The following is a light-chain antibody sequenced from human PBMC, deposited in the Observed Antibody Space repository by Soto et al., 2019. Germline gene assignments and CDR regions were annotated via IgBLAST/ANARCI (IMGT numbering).Light chain of an antibody. V-gene: IGLV2-8*01. CDR1: SSDVGGYDY. CDR3: SSFAGSKSV. Sequence: QSALTQPPSASGSPGQTVTISCTGTSSDVGGYDYVSWYQQHPGKAPKLIIYEVTSRPSGVPDRFSGSKSGNTASLTVSGLQAEDEADYYCSSFAGSKSVFGTGTKLTV. J-gene: IGLJ1*01. CDR2: EVT.